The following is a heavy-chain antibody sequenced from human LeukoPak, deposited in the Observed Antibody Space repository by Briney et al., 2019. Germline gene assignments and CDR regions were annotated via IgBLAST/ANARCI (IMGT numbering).Heavy chain of an antibody. CDR2: INHSGST. CDR3: ARDWYSSSWYVAPHIDY. Sequence: SETLSLTCAVYGGSFSGYYWSWIRQPPGKGLEWIGEINHSGSTNYNPSLKSRVTISVDTSKNQFSLKLSPVTAADTAVYYCARDWYSSSWYVAPHIDYWGQGTLVTVSS. D-gene: IGHD6-13*01. CDR1: GGSFSGYY. J-gene: IGHJ4*02. V-gene: IGHV4-34*01.